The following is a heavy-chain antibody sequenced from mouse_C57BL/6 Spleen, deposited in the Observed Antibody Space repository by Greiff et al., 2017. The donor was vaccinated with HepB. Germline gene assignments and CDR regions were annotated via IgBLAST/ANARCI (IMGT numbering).Heavy chain of an antibody. D-gene: IGHD1-1*02. J-gene: IGHJ2*01. Sequence: QVQLQQSGAELVKPGASVKLSCKASGYTFTEYTIHWVKQRPGQGLEWIGWFYPGSGSINYNEKFKDKATLTADKSSSTAYMELSRLTSEDAAVYFCAGHEEGGYFGYWGQGTTLTVSS. V-gene: IGHV1-62-2*01. CDR2: FYPGSGSI. CDR3: AGHEEGGYFGY. CDR1: GYTFTEYT.